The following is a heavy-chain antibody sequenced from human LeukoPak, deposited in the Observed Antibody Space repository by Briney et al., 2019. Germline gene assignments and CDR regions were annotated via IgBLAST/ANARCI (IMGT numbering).Heavy chain of an antibody. Sequence: SGTLSLTCTVSGGSISSSSYYWGWIRQPPGKGLEWIGSIYYSGSTYYNPSLKSRVTISVDTSKNQFSLKLSSVTAADTAVYYCASPNAAAGQEEYFQHWGQGTLVTVSS. D-gene: IGHD6-13*01. CDR2: IYYSGST. CDR3: ASPNAAAGQEEYFQH. CDR1: GGSISSSSYY. V-gene: IGHV4-39*01. J-gene: IGHJ1*01.